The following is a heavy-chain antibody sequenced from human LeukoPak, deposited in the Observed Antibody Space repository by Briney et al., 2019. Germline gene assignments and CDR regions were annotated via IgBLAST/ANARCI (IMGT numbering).Heavy chain of an antibody. V-gene: IGHV3-48*04. CDR1: EFTFSSYS. Sequence: QSGGSLRLSCAASEFTFSSYSMNWVRQAPGKGLEWVSYITNSGNSKSYADSVKGRFTISRDNAKNTLYLQMNSLRAEDTAVYYCARRIAAAAAPYYFDYWGQGTLVTVSS. CDR3: ARRIAAAAAPYYFDY. D-gene: IGHD6-13*01. CDR2: ITNSGNSK. J-gene: IGHJ4*02.